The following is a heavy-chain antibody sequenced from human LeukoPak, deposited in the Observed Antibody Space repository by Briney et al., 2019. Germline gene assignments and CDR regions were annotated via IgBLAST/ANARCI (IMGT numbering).Heavy chain of an antibody. V-gene: IGHV3-15*01. CDR3: TAGIGHSDFDY. CDR2: VKSKTNSGTT. Sequence: GGSLRLSCAASGFTFSNAWMSWVRQAPGKGLEWVGRVKSKTNSGTTAYAAPVKGRFTISRDDSKNTYLQMNSLKSEDTAVYYCTAGIGHSDFDYWGQGTLVTVSS. J-gene: IGHJ4*02. CDR1: GFTFSNAW. D-gene: IGHD6-13*01.